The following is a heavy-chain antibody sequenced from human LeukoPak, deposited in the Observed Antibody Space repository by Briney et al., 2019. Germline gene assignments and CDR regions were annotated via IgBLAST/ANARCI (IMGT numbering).Heavy chain of an antibody. CDR1: GDSVSSNSAA. CDR3: ARRAPRYSSGWYSAQIGPYNWFDP. Sequence: SQTLSLTCAISGDSVSSNSAAWNWIRQSPSRGLEWLGRTYYRSKWYIDYGVSVKSRITINPDTSKNQFSLKLSSVTAADTAVYYCARRAPRYSSGWYSAQIGPYNWFDPWGQGTLVTVSS. J-gene: IGHJ5*02. D-gene: IGHD6-19*01. V-gene: IGHV6-1*01. CDR2: TYYRSKWYI.